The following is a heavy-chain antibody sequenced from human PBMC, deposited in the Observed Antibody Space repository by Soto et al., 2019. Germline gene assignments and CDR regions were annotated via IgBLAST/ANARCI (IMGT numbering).Heavy chain of an antibody. D-gene: IGHD6-19*01. CDR1: GFTFSNAW. Sequence: GGYLRLSCAASGFTFSNAWINWVRQAPGKGLEWVGRIKSKTDGGTTDYAAPVKGRFAISRDDSKNTLYLQMNSLKTEDTAVYYCTTDPPRIAVAPGVFDIWGQGTMVPVSS. CDR2: IKSKTDGGTT. J-gene: IGHJ3*02. CDR3: TTDPPRIAVAPGVFDI. V-gene: IGHV3-15*07.